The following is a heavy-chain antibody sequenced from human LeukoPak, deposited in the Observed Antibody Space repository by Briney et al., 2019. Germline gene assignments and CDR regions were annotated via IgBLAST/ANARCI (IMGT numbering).Heavy chain of an antibody. D-gene: IGHD3-22*01. CDR2: ISGSGGST. CDR1: GFTFSSYA. Sequence: GGSLRLSCAASGFTFSSYAMSWVRQAPGKGLEWVSAISGSGGSTYYADSVKGRFTISRDNSKNTLYLQMNSLRAEDTAVYYCAKDRHPPLYHSSGYYLDYWGQGTLVTVSS. J-gene: IGHJ4*02. V-gene: IGHV3-23*01. CDR3: AKDRHPPLYHSSGYYLDY.